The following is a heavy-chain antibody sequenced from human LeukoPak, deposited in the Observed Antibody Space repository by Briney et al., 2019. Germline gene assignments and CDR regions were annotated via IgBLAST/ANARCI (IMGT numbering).Heavy chain of an antibody. V-gene: IGHV1-2*02. CDR2: INPNSGGT. D-gene: IGHD2-2*02. Sequence: GASVKVSCKASGYTFTGYYMHWVRQAPGQGLEWMGWINPNSGGTNYAQKFQGRVTMTRDTSISTAYMELSRLRSDDTAVYYCARGHCSSTSCYITDDYYYMDVWGKGTTVTVSS. CDR1: GYTFTGYY. CDR3: ARGHCSSTSCYITDDYYYMDV. J-gene: IGHJ6*03.